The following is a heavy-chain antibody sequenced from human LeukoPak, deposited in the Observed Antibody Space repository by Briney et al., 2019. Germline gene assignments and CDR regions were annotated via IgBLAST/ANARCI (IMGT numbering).Heavy chain of an antibody. CDR3: ARDLVTVTKGFDI. J-gene: IGHJ3*02. V-gene: IGHV4-59*11. Sequence: ASETLSLTCAVSGDSFSSHYWTWIRQPPGKGLEWIGYISYIGSTNYNPSLKSRVIISIDTSKNQFSLKLSSVTAADTAVYYCARDLVTVTKGFDIWGQGTMVSVSS. D-gene: IGHD4-17*01. CDR2: ISYIGST. CDR1: GDSFSSHY.